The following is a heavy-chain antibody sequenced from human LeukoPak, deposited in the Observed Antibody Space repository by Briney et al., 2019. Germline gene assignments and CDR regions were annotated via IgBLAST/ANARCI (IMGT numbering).Heavy chain of an antibody. Sequence: RSGESPKISCKGSGYSFTSYWIGWVRQMPGKGLEWMGIIYPGDSDTRYSPSFQGQVTISADKSISTAYLQWSSLKASDTAMYYCARQAGSYHPDDAFDIWGQGTMVTVSS. D-gene: IGHD1-26*01. CDR3: ARQAGSYHPDDAFDI. CDR2: IYPGDSDT. J-gene: IGHJ3*02. CDR1: GYSFTSYW. V-gene: IGHV5-51*01.